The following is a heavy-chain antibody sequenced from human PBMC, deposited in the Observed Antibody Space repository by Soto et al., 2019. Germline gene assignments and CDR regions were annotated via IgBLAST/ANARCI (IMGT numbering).Heavy chain of an antibody. Sequence: ASVKVSCKTSGYTFTNFGLSWVRQAPGQGLEWMGWISAYNGNTNYAQNFQGRVTMTTDTSTSTAYMELRSLRSDDTAVYYCARGVGASYYFDYWGQGTLVTVSS. V-gene: IGHV1-18*01. J-gene: IGHJ4*02. CDR3: ARGVGASYYFDY. D-gene: IGHD1-26*01. CDR1: GYTFTNFG. CDR2: ISAYNGNT.